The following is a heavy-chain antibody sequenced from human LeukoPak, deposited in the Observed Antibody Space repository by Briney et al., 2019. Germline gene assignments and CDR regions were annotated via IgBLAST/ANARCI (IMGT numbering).Heavy chain of an antibody. J-gene: IGHJ5*02. V-gene: IGHV4-61*01. CDR1: GGSISSGSYY. D-gene: IGHD3-10*01. CDR3: ARGGYYGSGNDFRFDP. Sequence: SQTLSLTCTVSGGSISSGSYYWSWIRQPPGKGLECIGYIHYTGSTNYNPSLKSRVTISVDTSKNQFSLKLSSVTAADTAIYYCARGGYYGSGNDFRFDPWGQGTLVTVSS. CDR2: IHYTGST.